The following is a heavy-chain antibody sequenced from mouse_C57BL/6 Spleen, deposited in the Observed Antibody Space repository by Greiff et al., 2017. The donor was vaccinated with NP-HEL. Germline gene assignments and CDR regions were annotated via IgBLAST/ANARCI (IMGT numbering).Heavy chain of an antibody. D-gene: IGHD1-1*01. J-gene: IGHJ4*01. CDR1: GYSITSGYY. V-gene: IGHV3-6*01. CDR2: ISYDGSN. Sequence: VQLKESGPGLVKPSQSLSLTCSVTGYSITSGYYWNWIRQFPGNKLEWMGYISYDGSNNYNPSLKNRISITRDTSKNQFFLKLNSVTTEDTATYYCASYYYGSSYGEGYYAMDYWGQGTSVTVSS. CDR3: ASYYYGSSYGEGYYAMDY.